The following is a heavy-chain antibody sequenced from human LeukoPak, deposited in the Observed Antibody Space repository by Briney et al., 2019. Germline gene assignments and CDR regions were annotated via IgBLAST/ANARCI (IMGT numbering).Heavy chain of an antibody. J-gene: IGHJ3*02. CDR3: ARDQGYSSSLTAFDI. D-gene: IGHD6-13*01. V-gene: IGHV1-2*02. Sequence: ASVKVSCKASGYTFTGYYMHWVRQAPGQGLEWMGWINPNSGGTNYAQKFQGRVTMTRDTSISTAYMELSRLRSDDTAVYYCARDQGYSSSLTAFDIWGQGTMVTVSS. CDR1: GYTFTGYY. CDR2: INPNSGGT.